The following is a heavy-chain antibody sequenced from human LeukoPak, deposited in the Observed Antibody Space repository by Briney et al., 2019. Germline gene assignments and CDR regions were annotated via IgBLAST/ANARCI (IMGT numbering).Heavy chain of an antibody. D-gene: IGHD3-22*01. CDR1: GGSISSSDYY. CDR2: IFYSGST. J-gene: IGHJ5*02. Sequence: SETLSLTCAVSGGSISSSDYYWGWIRQPPGKGLEWIGSIFYSGSTYYNPSLESRVTISVDTSKDQFSLKLSSVTAADTAVYYCARGVSDGRGYYYVTWFDPWGQGTLVTVSS. V-gene: IGHV4-39*07. CDR3: ARGVSDGRGYYYVTWFDP.